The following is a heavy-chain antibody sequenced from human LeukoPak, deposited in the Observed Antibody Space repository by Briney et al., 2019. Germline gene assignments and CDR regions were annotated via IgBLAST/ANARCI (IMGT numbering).Heavy chain of an antibody. CDR1: GFSFTDYP. CDR2: ISTSGRT. V-gene: IGHV3-23*01. D-gene: IGHD3-22*01. J-gene: IGHJ4*02. Sequence: QPGGSLRLSCATSGFSFTDYPMNWVRQAPGKGLEWVSLISTSGRTHYASSVEGRFTISRDNSKNTLYLQMNSLRAEDTAVYHCAKDLDSTGYYSYRYWGQGTLVTVSS. CDR3: AKDLDSTGYYSYRY.